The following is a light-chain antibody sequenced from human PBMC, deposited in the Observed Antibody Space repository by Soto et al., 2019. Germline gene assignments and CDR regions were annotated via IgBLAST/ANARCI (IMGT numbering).Light chain of an antibody. J-gene: IGLJ1*01. CDR1: DTDIGGCHY. V-gene: IGLV2-14*01. CDR3: SSPGSTSPYV. Sequence: QSSLTQPAAVTGSPGQSITISYTGTDTDIGGCHYVSWYQQHPGRAPKLIIYEVFYRPSGISSRFSGSKSGNTATLTIAGLQGDDEADYFCSSPGSTSPYVCGTGTKVTVL. CDR2: EVF.